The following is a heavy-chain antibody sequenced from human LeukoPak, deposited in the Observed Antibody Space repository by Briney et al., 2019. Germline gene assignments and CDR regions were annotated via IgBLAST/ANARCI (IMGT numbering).Heavy chain of an antibody. J-gene: IGHJ4*02. Sequence: PSETLSLTCSVSGGSISSYYWSWIRQPPGKGLEWIGYMYYSGSTHYNPSLESRVTISIDTSKKQLSLKLTSVTAADTAVYYCARDEPYSDYGDSIAPVGWGQGTLVTVSS. CDR3: ARDEPYSDYGDSIAPVG. CDR2: MYYSGST. D-gene: IGHD4-17*01. V-gene: IGHV4-59*01. CDR1: GGSISSYY.